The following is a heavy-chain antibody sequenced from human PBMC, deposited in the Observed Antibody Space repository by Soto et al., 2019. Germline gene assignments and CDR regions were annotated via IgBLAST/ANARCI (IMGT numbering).Heavy chain of an antibody. CDR2: INHSGST. J-gene: IGHJ5*02. Sequence: SETLSLTCAVYGGSFSGYYWSWIRQPPGKGLEWIGEINHSGSTNYNPSLKSRVTISVDTSKNQFSLKLSSVTAADTAVYYCATRRVLLWFGELPTNWFDPWGQGTLVTV. D-gene: IGHD3-10*01. CDR3: ATRRVLLWFGELPTNWFDP. CDR1: GGSFSGYY. V-gene: IGHV4-34*01.